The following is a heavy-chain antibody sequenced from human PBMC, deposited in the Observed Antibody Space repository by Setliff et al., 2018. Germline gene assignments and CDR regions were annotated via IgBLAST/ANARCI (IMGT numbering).Heavy chain of an antibody. CDR1: GGSISSSSYY. J-gene: IGHJ3*02. Sequence: SETLSLTCAVSGGSISSSSYYWGWIRQPPGKGLEWIGSIYYSGSTYYNPSLKSRVTISVDTSKNQFSLKLSSVTAADTAVYYCARRIRSGSYWSGAFDIWGQGTMVTVSS. V-gene: IGHV4-39*01. CDR3: ARRIRSGSYWSGAFDI. D-gene: IGHD1-26*01. CDR2: IYYSGST.